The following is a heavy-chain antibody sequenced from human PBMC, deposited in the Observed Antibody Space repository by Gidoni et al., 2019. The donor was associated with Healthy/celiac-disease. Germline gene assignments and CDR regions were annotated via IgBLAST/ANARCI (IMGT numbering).Heavy chain of an antibody. J-gene: IGHJ4*02. D-gene: IGHD3-22*01. Sequence: QVQLQESDPGLVKPSETLHLTCTVAGGSVSSGSYYWSWIRQPPGKGRGWIGYIYYSGSTNYIPSLKSRVTISVDTSKNQFSLKLSSVTAADTAVYYCARDGGYYGRLRYFDYWGQGTLVTVSS. CDR2: IYYSGST. CDR1: GGSVSSGSYY. V-gene: IGHV4-61*01. CDR3: ARDGGYYGRLRYFDY.